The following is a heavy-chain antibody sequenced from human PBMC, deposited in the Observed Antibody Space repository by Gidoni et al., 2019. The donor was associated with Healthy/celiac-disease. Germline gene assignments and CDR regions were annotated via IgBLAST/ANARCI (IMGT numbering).Heavy chain of an antibody. CDR3: ARVSAASRYYYYYGMDV. J-gene: IGHJ6*02. CDR1: GGSISSYY. Sequence: QVQLQESGPGLVKPSETLSLTCPVSGGSISSYYWSWIRQPPGKGLEWIGYIYYSGSTNYNPSLKSRVTISVDTSKNQFSLKLSSVTAADTAVYYCARVSAASRYYYYYGMDVWGQGTTVTVSS. D-gene: IGHD6-6*01. V-gene: IGHV4-59*01. CDR2: IYYSGST.